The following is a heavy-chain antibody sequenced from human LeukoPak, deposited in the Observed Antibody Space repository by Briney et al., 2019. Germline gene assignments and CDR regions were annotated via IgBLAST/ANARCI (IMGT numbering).Heavy chain of an antibody. CDR3: ARDHMQHGRSSSWSFDY. CDR2: IYTSGST. Sequence: PSQTLSLTCTVSGGSISSGSYYWSWIRQPAGKGLEWIGRIYTSGSTNYNPSLKSRVTISVDTSKNQFSLKLSSVTAADTAVYYCARDHMQHGRSSSWSFDYWGQGTLVTVSS. J-gene: IGHJ4*02. CDR1: GGSISSGSYY. D-gene: IGHD6-13*01. V-gene: IGHV4-61*02.